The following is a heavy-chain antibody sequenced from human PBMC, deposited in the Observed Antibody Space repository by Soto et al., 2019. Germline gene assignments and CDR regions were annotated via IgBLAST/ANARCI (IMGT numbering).Heavy chain of an antibody. CDR2: IYWDDDK. CDR3: APPLVRNFCFDP. J-gene: IGHJ5*02. D-gene: IGHD3-10*01. V-gene: IGHV2-5*02. CDR1: GFSLNTRGVG. Sequence: QITLTESGPTLVKPSQTLTLTCNFSGFSLNTRGVGVGWIRQPPGKALEWLALIYWDDDKRYSPSLGRRVTITKDTSQSQVVLTMPTMDPLDTGTSYCAPPLVRNFCFDPWGQGAQVTVTS.